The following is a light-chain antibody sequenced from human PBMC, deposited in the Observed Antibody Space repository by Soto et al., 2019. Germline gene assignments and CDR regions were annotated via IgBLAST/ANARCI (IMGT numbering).Light chain of an antibody. J-gene: IGKJ3*01. CDR1: HSINTSF. V-gene: IGKV3-20*01. CDR3: QQYASAPFS. Sequence: ESVLTQSPGTLSLSPGDRATLSCRASHSINTSFLAWFQQKPGQAPRLLIYAASTRATGIPDSFSGSASETDFTLTINRLEPEDSAVYYCQQYASAPFSLGPGTKVDIK. CDR2: AAS.